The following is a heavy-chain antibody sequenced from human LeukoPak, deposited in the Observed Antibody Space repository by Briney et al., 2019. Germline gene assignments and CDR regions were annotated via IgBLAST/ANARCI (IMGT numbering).Heavy chain of an antibody. V-gene: IGHV4-61*02. J-gene: IGHJ4*02. CDR3: ARLDQYYDFWSGYYTGFDY. Sequence: PSQTLSITCTVSGGSISSGSYYWSWIRQPAGKGLEWIGRIYTSGSTNYNPSLKSRVTISVDTSKNQFSLKLSSVTAADTAVYYCARLDQYYDFWSGYYTGFDYWGQGTLVTVSS. CDR1: GGSISSGSYY. CDR2: IYTSGST. D-gene: IGHD3-3*01.